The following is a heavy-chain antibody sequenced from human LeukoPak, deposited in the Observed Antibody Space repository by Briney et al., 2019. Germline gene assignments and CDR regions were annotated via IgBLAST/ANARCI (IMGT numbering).Heavy chain of an antibody. D-gene: IGHD2-2*01. CDR3: ARYATTFYYYYGMDV. J-gene: IGHJ6*02. Sequence: SETLSLTCTVSGGSISSYYWSWIRQPPGKGLEWIGYIYYSGSTNYNPSLKSRVTISVDTSKNQFSLKLSSVTAADTAVYYCARYATTFYYYYGMDVWGQGTTVTVSS. V-gene: IGHV4-59*08. CDR2: IYYSGST. CDR1: GGSISSYY.